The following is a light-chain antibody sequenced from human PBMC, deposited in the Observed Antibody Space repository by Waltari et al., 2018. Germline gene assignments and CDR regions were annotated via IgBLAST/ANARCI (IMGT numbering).Light chain of an antibody. J-gene: IGKJ4*01. CDR2: KAS. CDR1: QTIDSW. V-gene: IGKV1-5*03. Sequence: DIQMTQSPSTLSASVGDRVTITCRASQTIDSWLAWYQQKPGKAPNLLIYKASSLESGVPSRFSGSRSGTEFTLTISSLQPDDSATYYCQQYKSSWLTFGGGTKVEIK. CDR3: QQYKSSWLT.